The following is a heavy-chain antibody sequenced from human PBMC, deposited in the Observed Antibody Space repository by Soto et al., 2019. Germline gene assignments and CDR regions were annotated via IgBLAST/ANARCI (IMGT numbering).Heavy chain of an antibody. CDR2: LSGSSLTV. J-gene: IGHJ4*02. CDR3: AKDTRIAARPIGYFDH. CDR1: GFTFGSYG. V-gene: IGHV3-23*01. Sequence: EAQLLESGGGLVQPGGSLRLTCAASGFTFGSYGMSWVRQAPGKGLEWVSSLSGSSLTVYYADSVKGRFTISRDNSDNTLFLEMTSLRAEDTAFYYCAKDTRIAARPIGYFDHWGQGTLVTVSS. D-gene: IGHD6-6*01.